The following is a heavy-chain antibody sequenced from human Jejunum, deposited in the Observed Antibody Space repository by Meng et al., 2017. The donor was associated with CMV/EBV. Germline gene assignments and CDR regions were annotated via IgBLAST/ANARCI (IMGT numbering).Heavy chain of an antibody. Sequence: QVHLLQSGPEVRKPXASVRVSCKASGYTFGSYGICWVRQAPGQGLEWMGWFVNYVDTYPAPKFQGRVTMTTDTHTNTAFMELRSLTSDDTAVYYCASGTPGRSYCDYWGQGTLVTVSS. V-gene: IGHV1-18*01. CDR2: FVNYVDT. CDR3: ASGTPGRSYCDY. CDR1: GYTFGSYG. D-gene: IGHD2-15*01. J-gene: IGHJ4*02.